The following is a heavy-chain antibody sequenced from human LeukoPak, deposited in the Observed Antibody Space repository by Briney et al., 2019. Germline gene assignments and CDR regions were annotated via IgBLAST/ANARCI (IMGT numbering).Heavy chain of an antibody. CDR1: GYSITSGYY. D-gene: IGHD1-26*01. V-gene: IGHV4-38-2*02. Sequence: SETLSLTCTVSGYSITSGYYWGWIRQPPGKGLEWIGSVFHRGSTYYNPSLESRVTMSVDTSKNRFSLRLSSVTAADTARYYCARARQVAATKYYFDYWGQGTLVTVSS. CDR3: ARARQVAATKYYFDY. J-gene: IGHJ4*02. CDR2: VFHRGST.